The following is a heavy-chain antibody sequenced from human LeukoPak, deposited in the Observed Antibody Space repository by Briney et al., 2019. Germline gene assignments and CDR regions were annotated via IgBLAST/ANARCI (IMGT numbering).Heavy chain of an antibody. CDR2: ISGSGGST. CDR1: GFTFSSYA. Sequence: PGGSLRLSCAASGFTFSSYAMSWVRQAPGKGLEWVSAISGSGGSTYYADSVKGRFTISRDNSKNTLYLQINSLTAEDTAVYFCGRDSRWAQPDYWGQGTLVTVSS. J-gene: IGHJ4*02. D-gene: IGHD5-24*01. V-gene: IGHV3-23*01. CDR3: GRDSRWAQPDY.